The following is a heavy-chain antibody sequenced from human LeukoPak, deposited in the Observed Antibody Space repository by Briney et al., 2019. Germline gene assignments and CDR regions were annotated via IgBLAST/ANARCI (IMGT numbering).Heavy chain of an antibody. Sequence: GGSLRLSCAASGFTFATYAMSRVRQAPGKGLEWVGGISISSVDSYYAGSVKGRFSISRDDSKNTLYLQMNRLRDEDTAIYYCAKDRELLFAHCWFDLWGQGTLVTVSS. D-gene: IGHD3-10*01. CDR3: AKDRELLFAHCWFDL. V-gene: IGHV3-23*01. J-gene: IGHJ5*02. CDR1: GFTFATYA. CDR2: ISISSVDS.